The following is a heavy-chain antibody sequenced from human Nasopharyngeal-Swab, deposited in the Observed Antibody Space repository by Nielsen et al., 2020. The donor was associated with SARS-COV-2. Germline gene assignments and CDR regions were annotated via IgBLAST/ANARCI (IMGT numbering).Heavy chain of an antibody. CDR2: ISASGGST. CDR3: ARFSNKGNRYWFFDL. CDR1: GFTFSNYA. V-gene: IGHV3-23*01. J-gene: IGHJ2*01. Sequence: GGSLRLSCAASGFTFSNYAMSWVRQAPGKGLEWVSAISASGGSTFFADSVKGRFTIYRDNAGTSLSLQMNSLRAEDTAVYYCARFSNKGNRYWFFDLWGRGTLVTVSS. D-gene: IGHD1-14*01.